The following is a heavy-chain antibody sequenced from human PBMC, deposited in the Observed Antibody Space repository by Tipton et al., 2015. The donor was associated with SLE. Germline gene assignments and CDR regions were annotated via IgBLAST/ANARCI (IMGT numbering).Heavy chain of an antibody. Sequence: TLSLTCTVSGAAISAYYWSWIRQHPGKGLEWIGYIFNSGSTYYNPSLKSRATMSIDTSKNQFSLKVTSVTAADTAVYYCAREPDYWGQGTLVTVSS. V-gene: IGHV4-31*03. J-gene: IGHJ4*02. CDR1: GAAISAYY. CDR3: AREPDY. CDR2: IFNSGST.